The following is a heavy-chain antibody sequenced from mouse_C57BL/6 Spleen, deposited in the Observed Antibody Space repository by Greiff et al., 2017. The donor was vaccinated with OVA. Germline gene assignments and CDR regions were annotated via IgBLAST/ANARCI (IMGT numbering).Heavy chain of an antibody. CDR2: INPNNGGT. CDR3: ARGLRPVDY. D-gene: IGHD2-4*01. CDR1: GYTFTDYY. Sequence: VQLQQSGPELVKPGASVKISCKASGYTFTDYYMNWVKQSHGKSLEWIGDINPNNGGTSYNQKFKGKATLTVDKSSSTAYMELRSLTSEDSAVYYCARGLRPVDYWGQGTTLTVSS. J-gene: IGHJ2*01. V-gene: IGHV1-26*01.